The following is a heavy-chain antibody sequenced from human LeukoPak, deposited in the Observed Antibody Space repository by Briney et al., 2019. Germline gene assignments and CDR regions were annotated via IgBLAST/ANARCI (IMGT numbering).Heavy chain of an antibody. V-gene: IGHV3-9*01. CDR3: AKGGGAADNYWYFDL. CDR1: GFTADYG. J-gene: IGHJ2*01. Sequence: PGRSLRLSCAASGFTADYGMHWVRQAPGKGLEWVSGISWNRGSIGYADSVKGRFTISRDTAKNSLYLQMNSLRPEDTALYYCAKGGGAADNYWYFDLWGRGTLVTVSS. CDR2: ISWNRGSI. D-gene: IGHD6-13*01.